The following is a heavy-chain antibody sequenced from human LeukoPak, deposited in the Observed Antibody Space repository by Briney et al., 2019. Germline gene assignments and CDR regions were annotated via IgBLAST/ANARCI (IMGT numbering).Heavy chain of an antibody. D-gene: IGHD4-4*01. CDR2: IYYSGST. Sequence: SETLSLTCTVSGGSISSSSYYWSWIRQPPGKGLEWIGYIYYSGSTNYNPSLKSRVTISVDTSKNQFSLKLSSVTAADTAVYYCASSLTYSTEYDYWGQGTLVTVSS. J-gene: IGHJ4*02. CDR1: GGSISSSSYY. V-gene: IGHV4-61*01. CDR3: ASSLTYSTEYDY.